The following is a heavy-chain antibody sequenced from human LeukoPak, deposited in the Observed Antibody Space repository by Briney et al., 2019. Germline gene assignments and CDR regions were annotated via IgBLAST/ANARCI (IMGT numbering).Heavy chain of an antibody. V-gene: IGHV4-39*06. CDR1: GGSISSSSYY. Sequence: PSETLSLTCTVSGGSISSSSYYWGWIRQPPGKGLEWIGSIYHSGSTNYNPSLKSRVTISVDKSKNQFPLKLSSVTAADTAVYYCARGGGYGLFDYWGQGTLVTVSS. J-gene: IGHJ4*02. D-gene: IGHD5-12*01. CDR2: IYHSGST. CDR3: ARGGGYGLFDY.